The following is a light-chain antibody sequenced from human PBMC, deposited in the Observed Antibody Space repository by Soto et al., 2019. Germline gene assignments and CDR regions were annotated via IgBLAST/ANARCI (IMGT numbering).Light chain of an antibody. J-gene: IGKJ1*01. Sequence: EILMTHSSATLSESPVEIVTVSCRARQSVGGNLAWYQQKPGQAPRLLIYGASTRATGIPDRFSGSGSETEFTLTISSLKAEDSAVYFCQKYNNWPTRTCGQGTKGDIK. CDR3: QKYNNWPTRT. CDR1: QSVGGN. V-gene: IGKV3-15*01. CDR2: GAS.